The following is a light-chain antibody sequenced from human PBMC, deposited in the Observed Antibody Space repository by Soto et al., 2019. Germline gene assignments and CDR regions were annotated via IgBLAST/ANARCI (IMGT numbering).Light chain of an antibody. CDR1: QNIHSG. CDR2: KAS. Sequence: DIPMTQSPSTLSASIGDRVTITCRASQNIHSGLAWYQQKPGQAPKLLIYKASKLQGGVPSRFSGSGSGTEFTLTISGLQPDDFGSYYCQQYDNFLRTFGQGTKVDIK. CDR3: QQYDNFLRT. J-gene: IGKJ1*01. V-gene: IGKV1-5*03.